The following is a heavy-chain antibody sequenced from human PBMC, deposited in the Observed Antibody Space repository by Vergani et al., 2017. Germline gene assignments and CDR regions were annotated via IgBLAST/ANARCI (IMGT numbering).Heavy chain of an antibody. CDR3: ARVYYDSSGYYGWWYFDL. D-gene: IGHD3-22*01. J-gene: IGHJ2*01. V-gene: IGHV3-11*05. CDR1: GFTSSDYY. CDR2: ISSSSSYT. Sequence: QVQLVESGGGLVKPGGSLRLSCAASGFTSSDYYMSWIRQAPGKGLEWVSYISSSSSYTNDADSVKGRFTISRDNAKNSLYLQMNSLRAEDPAVYYCARVYYDSSGYYGWWYFDLWGRGTLVTVSS.